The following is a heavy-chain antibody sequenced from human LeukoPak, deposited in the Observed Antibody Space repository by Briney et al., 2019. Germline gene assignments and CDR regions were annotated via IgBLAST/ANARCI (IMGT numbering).Heavy chain of an antibody. D-gene: IGHD3-9*01. V-gene: IGHV4-61*02. CDR3: ARDALGDYDILTGPNWFDP. J-gene: IGHJ5*02. Sequence: SETLSLTCTVSGGSISSGSYYWSWIRQPAGKGLEWIGRIYTSGSTNYNPSLKSRVTISVDTSKNQFSLKLSSVTAADTAVYYCARDALGDYDILTGPNWFDPWGQGTLVTVS. CDR1: GGSISSGSYY. CDR2: IYTSGST.